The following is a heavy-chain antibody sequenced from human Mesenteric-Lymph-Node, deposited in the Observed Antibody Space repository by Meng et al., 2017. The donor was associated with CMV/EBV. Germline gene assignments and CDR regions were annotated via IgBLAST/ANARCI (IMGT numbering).Heavy chain of an antibody. D-gene: IGHD2-2*01. CDR1: GYTFSGYY. V-gene: IGHV1-2*02. CDR3: ARGEILDGVVAVPGATDY. CDR2: IIPKTGGV. Sequence: ASVKVSCKASGYTFSGYYLHWVRQGPGQGLVWMGWIIPKTGGVKYSQKFQGKVSLTRDTSISTAYMELSSLKSDDTAVYYCARGEILDGVVAVPGATDYWGQGALVTVSS. J-gene: IGHJ4*02.